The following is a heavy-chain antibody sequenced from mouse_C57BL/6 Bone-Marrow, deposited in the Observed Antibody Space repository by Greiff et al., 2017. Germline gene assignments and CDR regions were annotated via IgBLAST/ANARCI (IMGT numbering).Heavy chain of an antibody. D-gene: IGHD1-1*01. J-gene: IGHJ1*03. CDR3: ARWNYGSSYYWYFDV. CDR1: GYTFTDHT. CDR2: IYPRDGST. V-gene: IGHV1-78*01. Sequence: QVQLQQSDAELVKPGASVKISCKVSGYTFTDHTIHWMKQRPEQGLEWIGYIYPRDGSTKYNEKFKGKATLTADKSSSTAYMQLNSLTSEDSAVYFCARWNYGSSYYWYFDVWGTGTTVTVSS.